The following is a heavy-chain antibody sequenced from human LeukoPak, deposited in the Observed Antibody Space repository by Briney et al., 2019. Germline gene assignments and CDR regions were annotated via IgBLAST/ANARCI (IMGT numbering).Heavy chain of an antibody. CDR2: ISYDESNK. V-gene: IGHV3-30-3*01. D-gene: IGHD3-10*01. Sequence: GRSLRLSCAASGFTFSSYAMHWVRQAPGKGLEWVAVISYDESNKYYADSMKGRFTISRDNSKNTLYLQMNSLRAEDTAVYYCARVRYYGSGSYRVESYNWFDPWGQGTLVTVSS. CDR1: GFTFSSYA. CDR3: ARVRYYGSGSYRVESYNWFDP. J-gene: IGHJ5*02.